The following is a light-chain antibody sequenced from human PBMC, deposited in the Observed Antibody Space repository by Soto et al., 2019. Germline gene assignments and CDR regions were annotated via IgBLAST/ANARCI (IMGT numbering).Light chain of an antibody. J-gene: IGLJ2*01. CDR3: QTWATGENVV. Sequence: QPVLTQSPSASASLGASVKLTCTLSSGHSNYAIAWHQQQPEKGPRYLMKLNSDGSHTKGDGIPDRFSGSSSGAERYLTISSPQSEDEADYYCQTWATGENVVFGGGTKVTVL. CDR2: LNSDGSH. V-gene: IGLV4-69*02. CDR1: SGHSNYA.